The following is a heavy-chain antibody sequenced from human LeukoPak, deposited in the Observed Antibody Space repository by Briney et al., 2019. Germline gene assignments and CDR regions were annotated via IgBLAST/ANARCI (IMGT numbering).Heavy chain of an antibody. V-gene: IGHV3-53*01. Sequence: GGSLKLSSAASGFTLSANYMSWVRQAPGKGLEWVSVIYSGGTTVYADSVKGRFTISRDTSKNTLSLQMNSLRVEDTASYYCARDRIGYMDVWGKGTSVIVSS. CDR3: ARDRIGYMDV. J-gene: IGHJ6*03. D-gene: IGHD3-10*01. CDR2: IYSGGTT. CDR1: GFTLSANY.